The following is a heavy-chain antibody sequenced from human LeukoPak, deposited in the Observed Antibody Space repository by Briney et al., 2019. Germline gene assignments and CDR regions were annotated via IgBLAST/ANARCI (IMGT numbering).Heavy chain of an antibody. CDR2: ISSSGTTI. Sequence: GGSLRLSCAASGFTFSSYSMNWVRQAPGKGLEWVSYISSSGTTIYYADSVKGRFTISRDNAKNSLYLQMNSLRAEDTAVYYCARNTGTYDYWGQGTLVTVSS. CDR1: GFTFSSYS. CDR3: ARNTGTYDY. D-gene: IGHD1-1*01. V-gene: IGHV3-48*01. J-gene: IGHJ4*02.